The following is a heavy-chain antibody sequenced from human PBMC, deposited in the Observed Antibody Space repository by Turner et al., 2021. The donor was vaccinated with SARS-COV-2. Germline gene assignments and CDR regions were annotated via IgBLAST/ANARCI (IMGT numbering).Heavy chain of an antibody. CDR3: AKDGAPFLLYFGEPTFYFDY. CDR1: GFTFRSYG. D-gene: IGHD3-10*01. V-gene: IGHV3-30*18. Sequence: QVQLVESGGGVVQPGRSLRLSCAASGFTFRSYGMHWVRQAPGKGLEWVAVISYDGSNKYYADSVKGRFTISRDNSKNTLYLQMNSLGAEDTAVYYCAKDGAPFLLYFGEPTFYFDYWGQGTLVTVSS. J-gene: IGHJ4*02. CDR2: ISYDGSNK.